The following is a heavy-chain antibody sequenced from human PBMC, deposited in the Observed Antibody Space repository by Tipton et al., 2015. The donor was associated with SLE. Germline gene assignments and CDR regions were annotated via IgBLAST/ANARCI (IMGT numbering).Heavy chain of an antibody. Sequence: TLSLTCTVSGGSISSHYWSWIRQPPGKGLEWIGYIYYSGSPNYNPSLKSRVTISVDTSKNQLSLKLSSVTAADTAVFYCASSQFGSYFGYWGQGTVVTVSS. CDR3: ASSQFGSYFGY. D-gene: IGHD3-10*01. J-gene: IGHJ4*02. CDR1: GGSISSHY. V-gene: IGHV4-59*08. CDR2: IYYSGSP.